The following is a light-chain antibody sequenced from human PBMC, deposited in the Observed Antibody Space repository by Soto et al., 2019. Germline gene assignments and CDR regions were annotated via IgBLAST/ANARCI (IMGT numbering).Light chain of an antibody. J-gene: IGKJ1*01. CDR3: VQLSQFPRT. CDR2: QIS. Sequence: DIVMTQTPLSSPVTLGQPASISCRSSQSLVHSDGNTYLRWLQQRPGQPPRLLIYQISNRFSGVPDRFSGGGAGTDFTLKISRVEAEDVGIYSCVQLSQFPRTFGQGTKVEIK. CDR1: QSLVHSDGNTY. V-gene: IGKV2-24*01.